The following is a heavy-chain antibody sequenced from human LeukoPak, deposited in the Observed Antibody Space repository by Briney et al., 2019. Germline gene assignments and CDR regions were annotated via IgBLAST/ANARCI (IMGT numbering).Heavy chain of an antibody. CDR1: GYSFTTYW. J-gene: IGHJ4*02. CDR3: ARHTTTVTSQVFDY. CDR2: IYPVDSDT. V-gene: IGHV5-51*01. D-gene: IGHD4-17*01. Sequence: GESLKISCKGSGYSFTTYWIGWVRQMPGKGPEWMGIIYPVDSDTRYSPSFQGQVTISADKSISTAYLQWSSLKASDTAMYYCARHTTTVTSQVFDYWGQGTLVTVSS.